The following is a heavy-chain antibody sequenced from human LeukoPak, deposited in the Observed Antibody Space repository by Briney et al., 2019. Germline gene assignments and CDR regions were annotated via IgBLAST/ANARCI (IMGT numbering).Heavy chain of an antibody. CDR1: GGSISSSSYY. CDR3: ARDQIGSYYGEQFDY. V-gene: IGHV4-39*07. CDR2: IYYSGST. J-gene: IGHJ4*02. D-gene: IGHD1-26*01. Sequence: SETLSLTCTVSGGSISSSSYYWGWIRQPPGKGLEWIGSIYYSGSTYYNPSLKSRVTISVDTSKNQFSLKLSSVTAADTAVYYCARDQIGSYYGEQFDYWGQGTLVTVSS.